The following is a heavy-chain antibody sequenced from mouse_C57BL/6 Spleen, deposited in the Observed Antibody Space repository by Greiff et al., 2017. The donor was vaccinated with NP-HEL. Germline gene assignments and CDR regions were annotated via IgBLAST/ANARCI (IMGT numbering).Heavy chain of an antibody. V-gene: IGHV1-82*01. CDR2: IYPGDGDT. Sequence: VQLQQSGPELVKPGASVKISCKASGYAFSSSWMNWVKQRPGKGLEWIGRIYPGDGDTNYNGKFKGKATLTADKSSSTAYMQLSSLTSEDSAVYFCARNYDYDYYFDYWGQGTTLTVSS. J-gene: IGHJ2*01. CDR3: ARNYDYDYYFDY. D-gene: IGHD2-4*01. CDR1: GYAFSSSW.